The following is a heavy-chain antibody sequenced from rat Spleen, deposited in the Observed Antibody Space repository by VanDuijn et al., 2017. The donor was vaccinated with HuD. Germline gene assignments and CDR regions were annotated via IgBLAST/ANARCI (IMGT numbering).Heavy chain of an antibody. CDR1: GFTFSDYG. CDR2: ISYDGSRT. J-gene: IGHJ2*01. V-gene: IGHV5-29*01. Sequence: EVQLVESGGGLVQPGRSLKLSCAASGFTFSDYGMAWVRQAPTKGLEWVAAISYDGSRTFYRDSVKGRFTISRDNGKSTLYLQMDSLRSEDTATYYCTTDGYYDYWGQGVMVAVSS. CDR3: TTDGYYDY. D-gene: IGHD1-11*01.